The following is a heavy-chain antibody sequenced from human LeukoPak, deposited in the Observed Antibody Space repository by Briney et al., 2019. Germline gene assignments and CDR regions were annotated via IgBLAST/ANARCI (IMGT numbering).Heavy chain of an antibody. CDR1: GFTFSSYA. D-gene: IGHD3-22*01. CDR2: ISGSGGST. J-gene: IGHJ3*02. Sequence: GGSLRLSCAASGFTFSSYAMSWVRQAPGKGLEWVSAISGSGGSTYYADSVKGRFTISRDNSKNTLYLQMNSLRAEDTAVYYCAKDYYDSSGMDDAFDIWGQGTMVTVSS. CDR3: AKDYYDSSGMDDAFDI. V-gene: IGHV3-23*01.